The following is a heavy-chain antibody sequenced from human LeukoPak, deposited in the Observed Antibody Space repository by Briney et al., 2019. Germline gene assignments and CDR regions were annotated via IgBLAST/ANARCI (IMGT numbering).Heavy chain of an antibody. CDR1: GYTFSSYY. D-gene: IGHD3-10*01. CDR2: ISPSGGST. V-gene: IGHV1-46*01. CDR3: ARGRFGGGDY. J-gene: IGHJ4*02. Sequence: ASVKVSCKASGYTFSSYYMHWVRQGPGRGLEWMGMISPSGGSTTYAQKFQGRVTMTRDTSTSTVSMDLTSLRSEDTAVYYCARGRFGGGDYWGQGTLVTVSS.